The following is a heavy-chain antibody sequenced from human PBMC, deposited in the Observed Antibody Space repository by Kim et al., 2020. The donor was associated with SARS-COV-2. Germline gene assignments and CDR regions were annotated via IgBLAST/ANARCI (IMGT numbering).Heavy chain of an antibody. J-gene: IGHJ6*02. V-gene: IGHV1-18*01. CDR3: ARDRGPPGTRTRYYYYGMDV. D-gene: IGHD1-1*01. Sequence: ASVKVSCKASGYTFTSYGISWVRQAPGQGLEWMGWISAYNGNTNYAQKLQGRVTMTTDTSTSTAYMELRSLRSDDTAVYYCARDRGPPGTRTRYYYYGMDVWGQGTTVTVSS. CDR1: GYTFTSYG. CDR2: ISAYNGNT.